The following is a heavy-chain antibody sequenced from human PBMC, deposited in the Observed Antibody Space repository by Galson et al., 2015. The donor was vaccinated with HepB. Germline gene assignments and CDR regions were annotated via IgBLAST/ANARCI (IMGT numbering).Heavy chain of an antibody. CDR2: ISYDGSNK. V-gene: IGHV3-30*04. CDR1: GFTFSSYA. J-gene: IGHJ6*02. CDR3: ARTPRTTVVTYYYGMDV. D-gene: IGHD4-23*01. Sequence: LRLSCAASGFTFSSYAMHWVRQAPGKGLEWVAVISYDGSNKYYADSVKGRFTISRDNSKNTLYLQMNSLRAEDTAVYYCARTPRTTVVTYYYGMDVWGQGTTVTVSS.